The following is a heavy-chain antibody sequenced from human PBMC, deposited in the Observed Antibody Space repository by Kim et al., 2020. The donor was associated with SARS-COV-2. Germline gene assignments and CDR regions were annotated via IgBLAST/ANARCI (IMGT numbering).Heavy chain of an antibody. J-gene: IGHJ6*02. D-gene: IGHD4-17*01. Sequence: ADSVKGRFTISRDNSKNTLYLQMNSLRAEDTAVYYCARALRPYYYYGMDVWGQGTTVTVSS. V-gene: IGHV3-33*01. CDR3: ARALRPYYYYGMDV.